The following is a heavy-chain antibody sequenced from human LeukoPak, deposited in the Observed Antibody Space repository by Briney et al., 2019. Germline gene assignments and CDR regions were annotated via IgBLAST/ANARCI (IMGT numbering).Heavy chain of an antibody. CDR1: GFTFSSYA. V-gene: IGHV3-23*01. D-gene: IGHD2-15*01. Sequence: GGSLRLSCAASGFTFSSYAMSWVRQAPGKGLEWVSVISGSGSSIYCADSVKGRFSISRDNSKNTLYLQMNSLRAEDMAVYYCAKNRCSGSNCYSGESSWGQGTLVTVSS. CDR2: ISGSGSSI. J-gene: IGHJ5*02. CDR3: AKNRCSGSNCYSGESS.